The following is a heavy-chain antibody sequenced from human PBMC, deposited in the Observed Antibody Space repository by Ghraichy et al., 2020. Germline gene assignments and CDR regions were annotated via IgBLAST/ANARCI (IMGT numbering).Heavy chain of an antibody. J-gene: IGHJ5*02. V-gene: IGHV1-3*01. CDR3: ARGLTSETTLNWFDP. CDR2: INGGNANT. D-gene: IGHD4-11*01. CDR1: GYIFTDYT. Sequence: ASVKVSCKASGYIFTDYTLHWVRQAPGQRLEWMGWINGGNANTKYSQKLQGRVTITRDTSASTAYMELSSLRSEDTAVYYCARGLTSETTLNWFDPWGQGTLVSVSS.